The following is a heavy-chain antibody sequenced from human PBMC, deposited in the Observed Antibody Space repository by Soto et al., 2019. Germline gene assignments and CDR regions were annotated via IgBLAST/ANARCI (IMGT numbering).Heavy chain of an antibody. D-gene: IGHD3-3*01. CDR2: ISSSSSTI. CDR3: ARPPSYDLILRRGYYYGMDV. CDR1: GFTFSSYS. Sequence: PGGSLRLSCAASGFTFSSYSMNWVRQAPGKGLEWVSYISSSSSTIYYTDSVKGRFTISRDNAKNSLYLQMNSLRDEDTAVYYCARPPSYDLILRRGYYYGMDVWGQGTTVTVSS. J-gene: IGHJ6*02. V-gene: IGHV3-48*02.